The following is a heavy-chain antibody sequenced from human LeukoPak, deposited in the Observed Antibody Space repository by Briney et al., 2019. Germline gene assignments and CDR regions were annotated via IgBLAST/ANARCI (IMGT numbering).Heavy chain of an antibody. Sequence: ASVTVSCKASGGTFSSYAISWVRQAPGQGLEWMGGIIPIFGTANYAQKFQGRVTITADESTSTAYMELSSLRSEDTAVYYCARDRMATTPLYYYGMDVWGQGTTVTVSS. CDR3: ARDRMATTPLYYYGMDV. CDR1: GGTFSSYA. V-gene: IGHV1-69*13. J-gene: IGHJ6*02. CDR2: IIPIFGTA. D-gene: IGHD5-24*01.